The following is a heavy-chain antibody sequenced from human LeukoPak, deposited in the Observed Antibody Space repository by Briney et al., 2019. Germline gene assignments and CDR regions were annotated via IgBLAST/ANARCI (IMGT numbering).Heavy chain of an antibody. CDR1: GFTFSSYA. J-gene: IGHJ3*02. V-gene: IGHV3-23*01. Sequence: GGSLRLSCAASGFTFSSYAMSWVRQAPGKGLEWVSIISDSGGNAYYADSVKGRFTISRDNSRNTLYLQMSSLRAEDTAVYYCAREYYDFWSGDAFDIWGQGTMVTVSS. CDR3: AREYYDFWSGDAFDI. CDR2: ISDSGGNA. D-gene: IGHD3-3*01.